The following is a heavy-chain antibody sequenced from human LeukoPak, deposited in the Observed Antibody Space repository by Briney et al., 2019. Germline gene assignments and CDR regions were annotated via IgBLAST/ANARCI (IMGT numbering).Heavy chain of an antibody. D-gene: IGHD3-22*01. CDR3: ASSSSSTPFDY. CDR1: XXXXSXYY. J-gene: IGHJ4*02. V-gene: IGHV4-34*01. Sequence: SEXLSXXCXXXXXXXSXYYWSWIRQPPGKGLEWIGEINHSGSTNYNPSLKSRVTISVDTSKNQFSLELSSVTAADTAVYYCASSSSSTPFDYWGQGTLVTVSS. CDR2: INHSGST.